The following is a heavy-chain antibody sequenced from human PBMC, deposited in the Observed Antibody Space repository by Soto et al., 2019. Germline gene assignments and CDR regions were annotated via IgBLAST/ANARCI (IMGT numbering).Heavy chain of an antibody. J-gene: IGHJ4*02. CDR3: ASMTTVVTPNDY. CDR1: GGSISSGDYY. D-gene: IGHD4-17*01. Sequence: QVQLQESGPGLVKPSQTLSLTCTVSGGSISSGDYYWSWIRQPPGKGLEWIGYIYYSGSTYYNPSLKSRXXIXVXXSKNQFSLKLSSVTAADTAVYYCASMTTVVTPNDYWGQGTLVTVSS. V-gene: IGHV4-30-4*01. CDR2: IYYSGST.